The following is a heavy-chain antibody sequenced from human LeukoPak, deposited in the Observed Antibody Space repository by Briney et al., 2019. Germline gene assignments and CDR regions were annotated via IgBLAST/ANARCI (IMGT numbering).Heavy chain of an antibody. V-gene: IGHV1-58*01. CDR3: TRDVSFEGYYYDSSGYVRDY. J-gene: IGHJ4*02. CDR1: GFTFTSSA. D-gene: IGHD3-22*01. Sequence: SVKVSCKASGFTFTSSAVQWVRQARGQRLEWIGWIVVGSGNTNYAQKFQERVTITRDMSTSTAYMELSSLRSEDTAVYYCTRDVSFEGYYYDSSGYVRDYWGQGTLVTVSS. CDR2: IVVGSGNT.